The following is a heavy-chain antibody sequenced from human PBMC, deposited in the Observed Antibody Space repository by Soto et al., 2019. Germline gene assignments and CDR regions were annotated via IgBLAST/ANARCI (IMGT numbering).Heavy chain of an antibody. V-gene: IGHV3-23*01. CDR3: AKGSTEYSSGWYGAFDI. D-gene: IGHD6-19*01. CDR2: ISGSGGST. CDR1: GFTFSSYA. J-gene: IGHJ3*02. Sequence: GGSLRLSCAASGFTFSSYAMSWVRQAPGKGLEWVSAISGSGGSTYYADSVKGRFTISRDNSKNTLYLQMNSLRAEDTAVYYCAKGSTEYSSGWYGAFDIWSQGTMVTVSS.